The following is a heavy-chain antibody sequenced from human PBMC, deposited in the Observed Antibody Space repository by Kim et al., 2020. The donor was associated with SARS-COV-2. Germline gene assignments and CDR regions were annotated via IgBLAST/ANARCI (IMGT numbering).Heavy chain of an antibody. CDR3: ASRRYTGTYYYFDY. V-gene: IGHV3-74*01. D-gene: IGHD1-26*01. J-gene: IGHJ4*02. Sequence: GGSLRLSCAASGFTFSSYWMHWVRQAPGKGLVWVSRINSDGGTTSYADSVKGRFTISRDNAKSTLYLQMNSLRAEDTAVYYCASRRYTGTYYYFDYWGQGTLVTGS. CDR1: GFTFSSYW. CDR2: INSDGGTT.